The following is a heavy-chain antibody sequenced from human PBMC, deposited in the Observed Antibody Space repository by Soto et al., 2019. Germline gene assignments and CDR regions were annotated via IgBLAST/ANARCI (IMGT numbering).Heavy chain of an antibody. Sequence: QVQLVQSGAEMQQPGASVRVSCKASGGTFSKYAFSWVRQAPGQGLEWLGGTIPMFGTPNYAQKFQGRFATSADDSTATVYMELSSLRSEDTAVYFCARPLRDRNYYYGMAVWGQGTTVTVSS. CDR1: GGTFSKYA. D-gene: IGHD3-22*01. J-gene: IGHJ6*02. V-gene: IGHV1-69*01. CDR2: TIPMFGTP. CDR3: ARPLRDRNYYYGMAV.